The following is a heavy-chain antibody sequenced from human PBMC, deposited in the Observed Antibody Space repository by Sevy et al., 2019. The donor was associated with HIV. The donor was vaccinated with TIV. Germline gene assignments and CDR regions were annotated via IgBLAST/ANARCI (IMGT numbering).Heavy chain of an antibody. J-gene: IGHJ4*02. CDR3: ARTGSFRVFDY. CDR1: GGSISSSSYY. CDR2: IYYSGST. Sequence: SETLSLTCTVSGGSISSSSYYWGWIRQPPGKGLEWIGSIYYSGSTYYNPSLKSRVTISVDTSKNQFSLKLSSVTTADTAVYYCARTGSFRVFDYWGQGTLVTVSS. D-gene: IGHD1-26*01. V-gene: IGHV4-39*01.